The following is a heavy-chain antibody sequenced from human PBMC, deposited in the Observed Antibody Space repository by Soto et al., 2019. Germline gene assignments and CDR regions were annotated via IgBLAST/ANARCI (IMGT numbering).Heavy chain of an antibody. Sequence: QITLKESGPTLVKPTQTLTLTCTFSGFSLSPTGEGVGWIRQPPGKALEWLALIYWDDDKRYSPSLKSRLTXXKDTSKDQVVLRMTNMDPVDTATYYCAHRRWYFDYWGQGTLVTVSS. CDR1: GFSLSPTGEG. J-gene: IGHJ4*02. CDR3: AHRRWYFDY. CDR2: IYWDDDK. V-gene: IGHV2-5*02.